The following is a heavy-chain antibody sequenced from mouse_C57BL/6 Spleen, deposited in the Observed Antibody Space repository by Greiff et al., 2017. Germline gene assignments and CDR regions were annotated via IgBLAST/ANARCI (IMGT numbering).Heavy chain of an antibody. CDR3: ARGEDYYAMDY. V-gene: IGHV3-6*01. CDR1: GYSITSGYY. Sequence: EVKLVESGPGLVKPSQSLSLTCSVTGYSITSGYYWNWIRQFPGNKLEWMGYISYDGSNNYNPSLKNRISITRDTSKNQFFLKLNSVTTEDTATYYCARGEDYYAMDYWGQGTSVTVAS. CDR2: ISYDGSN. J-gene: IGHJ4*01.